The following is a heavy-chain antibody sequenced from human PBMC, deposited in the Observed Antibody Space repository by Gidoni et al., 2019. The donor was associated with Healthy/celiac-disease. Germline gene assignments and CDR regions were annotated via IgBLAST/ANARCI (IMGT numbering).Heavy chain of an antibody. CDR3: AKHLYEDGITMIVVASDAFDI. J-gene: IGHJ3*02. D-gene: IGHD3-22*01. CDR2: ISGSGGST. Sequence: EVQLLESGGGLVQPGGSLRLSCAASGFTFISYAMPWVRQAPGKGRGWVSAISGSGGSTYYADSVKGRFTISRDKSKNTLYLQMNSLRAEDTAVYYCAKHLYEDGITMIVVASDAFDIWGQGTMVTVSS. V-gene: IGHV3-23*01. CDR1: GFTFISYA.